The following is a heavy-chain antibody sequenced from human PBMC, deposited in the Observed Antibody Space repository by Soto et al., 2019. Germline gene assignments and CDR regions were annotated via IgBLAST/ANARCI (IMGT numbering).Heavy chain of an antibody. V-gene: IGHV3-30*18. CDR1: GFTFSSYG. CDR2: ISYDGSNK. CDR3: AKDLLNYGPGWFEH. D-gene: IGHD1-7*01. J-gene: IGHJ1*01. Sequence: PWGSLRLSCAASGFTFSSYGMHWVRQAPGKGLEWVAVISYDGSNKYYADSVKGRFTISRDNSKNTLYLQMNSLRAEDTAVYYCAKDLLNYGPGWFEHWGQGTLVTVSS.